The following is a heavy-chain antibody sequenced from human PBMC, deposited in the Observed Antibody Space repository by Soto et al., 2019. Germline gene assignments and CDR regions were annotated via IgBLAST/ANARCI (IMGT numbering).Heavy chain of an antibody. CDR3: ASEESIDARPDLEYRGGGIDV. CDR1: GYTFTSYG. V-gene: IGHV1-18*04. D-gene: IGHD6-6*01. J-gene: IGHJ6*02. CDR2: ISAYNGNT. Sequence: QVQLVQSGAEVKKPGASVKVSCKASGYTFTSYGISWVRQSPGQGLEWMGWISAYNGNTNYAQKLQGRVTMTTDTARSTANREPRSMRSDDKAVYYCASEESIDARPDLEYRGGGIDVWGQGTTVTVSS.